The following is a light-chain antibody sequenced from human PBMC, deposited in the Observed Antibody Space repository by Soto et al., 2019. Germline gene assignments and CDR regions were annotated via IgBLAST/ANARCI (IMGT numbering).Light chain of an antibody. CDR1: SYNIGSNT. Sequence: QSVLTQPPSASGTPGQRVTISCSGSSYNIGSNTVNWYQQLPGTAPKLLIYSNNQRPSGVPDQFSGSKSGTSASLAISGLQSEDEADFYCAAWDDSLNVPVYVFGTGTKVTVL. CDR2: SNN. J-gene: IGLJ1*01. CDR3: AAWDDSLNVPVYV. V-gene: IGLV1-44*01.